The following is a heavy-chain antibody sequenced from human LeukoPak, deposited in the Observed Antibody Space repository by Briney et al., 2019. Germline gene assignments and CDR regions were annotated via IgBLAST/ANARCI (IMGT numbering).Heavy chain of an antibody. CDR1: GYTLTELS. J-gene: IGHJ4*02. V-gene: IGHV1-24*01. D-gene: IGHD3-22*01. CDR3: ATSLYYYDSSGYYGY. CDR2: FDPEDGET. Sequence: ASVKVSCKVSGYTLTELSMHWVRQAPGKGLEWMGVFDPEDGETIYAQKFQGRVTMTEDTSTDTAYMELSSLRSEDTAVYYCATSLYYYDSSGYYGYWGQGTLVTVSS.